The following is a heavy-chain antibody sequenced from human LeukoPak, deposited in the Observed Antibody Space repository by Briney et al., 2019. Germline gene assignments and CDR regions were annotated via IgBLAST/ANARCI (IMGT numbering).Heavy chain of an antibody. CDR2: ISGSGGST. D-gene: IGHD3-22*01. J-gene: IGHJ4*02. V-gene: IGHV3-23*01. CDR1: GFTFSSYA. CDR3: AKGGYYDSSGYYLFDY. Sequence: GGSLRLSCAASGFTFSSYAKSWVRQAPGKGLEWVSAISGSGGSTYYADSVKGRFTISRDNSKNTLYLQMNSLRAEDTAVYYCAKGGYYDSSGYYLFDYWGQGTLVTVSS.